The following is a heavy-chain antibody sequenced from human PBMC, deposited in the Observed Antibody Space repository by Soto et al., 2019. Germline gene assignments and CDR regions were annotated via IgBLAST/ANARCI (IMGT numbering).Heavy chain of an antibody. V-gene: IGHV3-21*01. Sequence: GGSLRLSCAASGFTFSSCNMNWVRQAPGKGLEWVSSITSSSDYIYYADSVKGRFTISRDNAKNSLYLQMNSLRAEDTAVYYCARDRQLVQDWFDPWGQGTLVTVSS. J-gene: IGHJ5*02. CDR1: GFTFSSCN. CDR3: ARDRQLVQDWFDP. CDR2: ITSSSDYI. D-gene: IGHD6-13*01.